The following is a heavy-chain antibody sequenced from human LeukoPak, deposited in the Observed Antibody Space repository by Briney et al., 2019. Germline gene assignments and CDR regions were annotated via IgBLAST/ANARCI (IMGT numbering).Heavy chain of an antibody. CDR1: GFTFSGSA. CDR2: IDKKDKGYATAT. Sequence: PGGSLKHSCAASGFTFSGSAIHWVRQSSGKGLEWVGQIDKKDKGYATATAYAASVEGRFTISRDDSINTAYLQMKSLKTEDTALYYCTRDSGTYNWFDPWGKGRLVTVSS. V-gene: IGHV3-73*01. CDR3: TRDSGTYNWFDP. D-gene: IGHD1-26*01. J-gene: IGHJ5*02.